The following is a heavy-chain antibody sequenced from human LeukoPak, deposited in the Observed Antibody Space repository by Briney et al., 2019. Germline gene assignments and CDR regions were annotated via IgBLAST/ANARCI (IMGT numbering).Heavy chain of an antibody. CDR1: GGTFSSYA. J-gene: IGHJ3*02. CDR3: ARVLAAAGPRIDAFDI. Sequence: SVKVSCKASGGTFSSYAIGWVRQAPGQGLEWMGGIIPIFGTANYAQKFQGRVTITTDESTSTAYVELSSLRSEDTAVYYCARVLAAAGPRIDAFDIWGQGTMVTVSS. CDR2: IIPIFGTA. D-gene: IGHD6-13*01. V-gene: IGHV1-69*05.